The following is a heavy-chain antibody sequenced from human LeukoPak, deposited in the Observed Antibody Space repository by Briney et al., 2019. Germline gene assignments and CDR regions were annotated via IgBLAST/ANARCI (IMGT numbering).Heavy chain of an antibody. V-gene: IGHV4-31*03. CDR1: GGSISSGGYY. CDR2: IYYSGST. D-gene: IGHD4-17*01. J-gene: IGHJ5*02. Sequence: PSQTLSLTCTVSGGSISSGGYYRSWIRQHPGKGLEWIGYIYYSGSTYYNPSLKSRVTISVDTSKNQFSLKLSSVTAADTAVYYCARELYGDYGYNWFDPWGQGTLVTVSS. CDR3: ARELYGDYGYNWFDP.